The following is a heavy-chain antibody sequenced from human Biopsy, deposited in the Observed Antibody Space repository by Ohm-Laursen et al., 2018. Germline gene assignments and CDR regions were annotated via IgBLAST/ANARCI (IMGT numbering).Heavy chain of an antibody. CDR1: GGSIGGRGDY. V-gene: IGHV4-61*08. CDR2: ISDTGTT. D-gene: IGHD3-3*01. J-gene: IGHJ3*01. CDR3: ARLFRLDDYWNDDPPDGFDV. Sequence: GTLSLTCTVSGGSIGGRGDYWSWLRQPPGKGLEWFGYISDTGTTNYNPSLRGRVAMSVDTSKNQFSLQLTSVTAADTAMFFCARLFRLDDYWNDDPPDGFDVWGQGTMVTVSS.